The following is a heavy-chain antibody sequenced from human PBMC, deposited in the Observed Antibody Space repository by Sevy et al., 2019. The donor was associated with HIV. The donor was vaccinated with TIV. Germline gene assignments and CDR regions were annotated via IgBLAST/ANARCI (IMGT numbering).Heavy chain of an antibody. CDR1: GFTFTSSA. Sequence: ASVQVSCKASGFTFTSSAVQWVRQARGQRLEWIGWIVVGSGNTNYARKFQERVTITREMSTSTAYMELSSLSSEETAVYYCAADLGCSGGSCYSHDAFDIWGQGKMVTVSS. D-gene: IGHD2-15*01. V-gene: IGHV1-58*01. CDR2: IVVGSGNT. CDR3: AADLGCSGGSCYSHDAFDI. J-gene: IGHJ3*02.